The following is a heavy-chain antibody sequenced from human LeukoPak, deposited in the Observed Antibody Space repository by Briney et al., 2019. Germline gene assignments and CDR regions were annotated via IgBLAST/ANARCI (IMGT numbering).Heavy chain of an antibody. Sequence: GGSLRLSCAASGFTFSSYAMSWVRQAPGKGLEWVSVTSGSGGSTYYADSVKGRFTISRDNSKNTLYLQTNSLRAEDTAVYYCAKDLVGATTPDYWGQGTLVTVSS. CDR1: GFTFSSYA. CDR3: AKDLVGATTPDY. V-gene: IGHV3-23*01. CDR2: TSGSGGST. J-gene: IGHJ4*02. D-gene: IGHD1-26*01.